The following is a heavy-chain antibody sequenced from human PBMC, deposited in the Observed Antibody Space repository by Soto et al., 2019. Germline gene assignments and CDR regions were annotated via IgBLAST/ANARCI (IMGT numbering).Heavy chain of an antibody. V-gene: IGHV3-23*01. CDR3: AKGPTIFGVVIVYQCYYGMDV. J-gene: IGHJ6*02. D-gene: IGHD3-3*01. Sequence: EVQLLESGGGLVQPAGSLRLSCAASGFTFNSAMSWVRQAPGKGLEWISAISGSGGSTYYADSVKGRFTISRDNSKNTLHLQMNSLRAGDTAVYYCAKGPTIFGVVIVYQCYYGMDVWGQGTTVTVSS. CDR2: ISGSGGST. CDR1: GFTFNSA.